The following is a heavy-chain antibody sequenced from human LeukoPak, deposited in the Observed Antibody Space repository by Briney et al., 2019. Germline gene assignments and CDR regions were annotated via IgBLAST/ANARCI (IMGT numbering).Heavy chain of an antibody. Sequence: GGSLRLSCAPSGFTFSSYAMHWVRQAPGKGLEWVAVISYDGSNKYYADSVKGRFTISRDNSKNTLYLQMNSLRAEDTAVYYCARVMATNPGYWGQGTLVTVSS. CDR1: GFTFSSYA. J-gene: IGHJ4*02. V-gene: IGHV3-30-3*01. CDR2: ISYDGSNK. CDR3: ARVMATNPGY. D-gene: IGHD5-24*01.